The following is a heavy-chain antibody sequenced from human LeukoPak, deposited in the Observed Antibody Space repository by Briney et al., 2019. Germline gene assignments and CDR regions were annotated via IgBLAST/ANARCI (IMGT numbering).Heavy chain of an antibody. CDR3: AKDGSHRDYGDYGYFDY. Sequence: GGSLRLSCAASGFTFSSYTMHWVRQAPGKGLEWVSLISWDGGSTYYADPVKGRFTISRDNSKNSLYLQMNSLRTEDTALYYCAKDGSHRDYGDYGYFDYWGQGTLVTVSS. J-gene: IGHJ4*02. CDR2: ISWDGGST. D-gene: IGHD4-17*01. V-gene: IGHV3-43*01. CDR1: GFTFSSYT.